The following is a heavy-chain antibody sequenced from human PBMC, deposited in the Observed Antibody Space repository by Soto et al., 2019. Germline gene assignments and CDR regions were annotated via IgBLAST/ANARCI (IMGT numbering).Heavy chain of an antibody. V-gene: IGHV1-18*01. CDR2: ISGYNGNT. CDR1: GYTFTNYG. Sequence: QVQVVQSGDEVKKPGASVKVSCKASGYTFTNYGFSWVRQAPGQGLEWMGWISGYNGNTKYAEKFQGRVTMTTDTSTSTAHMELXXXRSDDTAVYYCAREGQAPYYYYGMDVWGQGTAVTVSS. CDR3: AREGQAPYYYYGMDV. J-gene: IGHJ6*02.